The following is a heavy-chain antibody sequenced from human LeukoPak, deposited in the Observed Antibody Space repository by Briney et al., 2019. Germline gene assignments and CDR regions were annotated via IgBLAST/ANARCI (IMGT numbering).Heavy chain of an antibody. V-gene: IGHV4-59*01. Sequence: SETLSLTCTVSGGSISGYYWSWIRQPPGKGLEWIGFIYYSGSTNYNPSLKSRVTISVDTSKNQFSLKVSSVTAADTAVYYCARRRSLEDWGQGTLVTVSS. CDR3: ARRRSLED. J-gene: IGHJ4*02. CDR2: IYYSGST. CDR1: GGSISGYY.